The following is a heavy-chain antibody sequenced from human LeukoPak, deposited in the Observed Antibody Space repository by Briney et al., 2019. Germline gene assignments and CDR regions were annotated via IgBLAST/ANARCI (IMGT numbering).Heavy chain of an antibody. J-gene: IGHJ5*02. CDR2: IKRDGSDK. CDR1: GFTFSTYW. Sequence: PGGSLILSCVASGFTFSTYWMSWVRQAPGKGLEWVANIKRDGSDKYYVDSVKGRFTISRDNAKNSLYLQMNSLRAEDTAVYYCATRGQVFGAWGQGILVTVSS. CDR3: ATRGQVFGA. D-gene: IGHD3/OR15-3a*01. V-gene: IGHV3-7*05.